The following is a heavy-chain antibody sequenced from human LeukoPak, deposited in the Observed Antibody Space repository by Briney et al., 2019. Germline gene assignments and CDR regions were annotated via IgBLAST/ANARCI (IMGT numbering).Heavy chain of an antibody. D-gene: IGHD6-13*01. CDR2: INHSGST. CDR1: GGSFSGYY. J-gene: IGHJ4*02. V-gene: IGHV4-34*01. Sequence: SETLSLTCAVYGGSFSGYYWSWIRQPPGKGLEWIGEINHSGSTNYNPSLKSRVTISVDTSKNQFSLKLSSVTAADTAVYYCARHRQGGIYSSRWYGFDYWGQGTLVTVSS. CDR3: ARHRQGGIYSSRWYGFDY.